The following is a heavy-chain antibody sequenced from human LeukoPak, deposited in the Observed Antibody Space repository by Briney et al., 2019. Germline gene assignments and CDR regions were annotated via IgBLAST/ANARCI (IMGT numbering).Heavy chain of an antibody. J-gene: IGHJ3*02. CDR1: GFTLSDYY. CDR3: ARARRVARDAFDI. D-gene: IGHD2-15*01. CDR2: ISSSGSTI. V-gene: IGHV3-11*01. Sequence: GGSLRLSCAASGFTLSDYYMSWIRQAPGKGLEWVSYISSSGSTIYYAESVKGRFTISRDNAKNSLYLQMNSLRAEDTAVYYCARARRVARDAFDIWGQGTMVTVSS.